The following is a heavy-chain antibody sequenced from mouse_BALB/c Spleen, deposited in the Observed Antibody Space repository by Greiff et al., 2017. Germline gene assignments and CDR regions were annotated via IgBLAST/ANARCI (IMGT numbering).Heavy chain of an antibody. V-gene: IGHV5-6-5*01. J-gene: IGHJ3*01. Sequence: EVQRVESGGGLVKPGGSLKLSCAASGFTFSSYAMSWVRQTPEKRLEWVASISSGGSTYYPDSVKGRFTISRDNARNILYLQMSSLRSEDTAMYYCANYYGSSYQAWFAYWGQGTLVTVSA. CDR2: ISSGGST. CDR3: ANYYGSSYQAWFAY. D-gene: IGHD1-1*01. CDR1: GFTFSSYA.